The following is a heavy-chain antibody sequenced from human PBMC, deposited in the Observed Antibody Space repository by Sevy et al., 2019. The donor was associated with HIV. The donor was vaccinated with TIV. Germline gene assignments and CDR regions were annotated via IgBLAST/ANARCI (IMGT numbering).Heavy chain of an antibody. D-gene: IGHD6-13*01. J-gene: IGHJ4*02. CDR2: IYPSGKT. V-gene: IGHV4-4*07. CDR3: AREDSRPWGFHF. Sequence: SETLSLTCTVSGGSISGSYWSWIRQSAGKGLEWIGRIYPSGKTNYNPSLKSRLTMSVDTSKNHFSLKLTSVTAADAAAYYCAREDSRPWGFHFWGQGTLVTVSS. CDR1: GGSISGSY.